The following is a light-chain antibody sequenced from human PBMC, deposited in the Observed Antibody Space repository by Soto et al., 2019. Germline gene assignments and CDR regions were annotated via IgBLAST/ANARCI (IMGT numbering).Light chain of an antibody. CDR3: CSLTTRDSHV. J-gene: IGLJ1*01. CDR1: SSDVGGYNY. CDR2: EVS. V-gene: IGLV2-14*01. Sequence: QSVLTQPASVSGSPGQSITISCTGTSSDVGGYNYVSWYQQHPGKAPKLMIYEVSNRPSGVSNRFSGSKSGNTASLTISGLQAEDEADYYCCSLTTRDSHVFGTGTKVTVL.